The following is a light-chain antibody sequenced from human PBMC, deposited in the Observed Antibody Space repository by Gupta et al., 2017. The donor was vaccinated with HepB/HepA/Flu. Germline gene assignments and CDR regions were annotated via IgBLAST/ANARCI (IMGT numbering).Light chain of an antibody. Sequence: DIQMTQSPSSLSASVGDRVTITCQASQDISNYLNWYQQKPGKAPKLLIYDASNLETGVPSRFSGSGSGTDFTFTISSLQPEDIATYYCQQSPGTFGGGTKVEIK. CDR2: DAS. CDR1: QDISNY. J-gene: IGKJ4*01. V-gene: IGKV1-33*01. CDR3: QQSPGT.